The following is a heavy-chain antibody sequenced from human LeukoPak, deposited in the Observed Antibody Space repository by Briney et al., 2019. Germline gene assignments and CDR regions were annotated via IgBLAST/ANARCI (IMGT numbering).Heavy chain of an antibody. CDR1: GFTFSSYA. CDR2: ISGSGGST. J-gene: IGHJ4*02. CDR3: AKDRHPYGSGSYYTDY. D-gene: IGHD3-10*01. Sequence: PGGSLRLSCAASGFTFSSYAMSWVRQAPGKGLEWVSAISGSGGSTYYADSVKGRFTISRDNSKNTLYLQMNSLRAEDTAVYYCAKDRHPYGSGSYYTDYWGQGTLVTVSS. V-gene: IGHV3-23*01.